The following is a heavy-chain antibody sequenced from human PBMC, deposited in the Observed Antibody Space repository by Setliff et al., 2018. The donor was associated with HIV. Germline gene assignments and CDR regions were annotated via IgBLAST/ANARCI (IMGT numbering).Heavy chain of an antibody. J-gene: IGHJ5*02. V-gene: IGHV4-39*01. CDR1: GDSITNDDYY. D-gene: IGHD2-2*02. Sequence: SETLSLTCTVSGDSITNDDYYWGWIRQPPGKGLEWIAIIHYNGRTYYDPSLKSCVTIFVDTSKTQFCLKLRSVTASDTAVYYCARYTSKLDWFDPWGQGTLVTVSS. CDR2: IHYNGRT. CDR3: ARYTSKLDWFDP.